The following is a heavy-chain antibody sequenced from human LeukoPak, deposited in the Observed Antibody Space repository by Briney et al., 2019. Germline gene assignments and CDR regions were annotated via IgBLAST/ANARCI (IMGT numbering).Heavy chain of an antibody. Sequence: DSVKGRFTISRDNAKNSLYLQMNSLRAEDTAVYYCARLTTITTTGGPFDYWGQGTLVTVSS. CDR3: ARLTTITTTGGPFDY. J-gene: IGHJ4*02. V-gene: IGHV3-7*01. D-gene: IGHD4-17*01.